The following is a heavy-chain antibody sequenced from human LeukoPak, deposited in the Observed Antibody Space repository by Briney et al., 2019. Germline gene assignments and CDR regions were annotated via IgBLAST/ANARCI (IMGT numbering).Heavy chain of an antibody. CDR3: ARAGTSIRGIKVY. CDR1: GFTFSSYG. D-gene: IGHD3-10*01. Sequence: GGSLRLSCAASGFTFSSYGMNWVRQAPGKGLEWVANIKEDGSEKYYVDSVKGRFTISRDNARNFLYLQMSSLRAEDTAVYYCARAGTSIRGIKVYWGRGTLVTVSS. J-gene: IGHJ4*02. V-gene: IGHV3-7*03. CDR2: IKEDGSEK.